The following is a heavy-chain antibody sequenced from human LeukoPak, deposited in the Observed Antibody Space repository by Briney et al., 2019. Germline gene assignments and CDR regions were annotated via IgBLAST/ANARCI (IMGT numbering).Heavy chain of an antibody. D-gene: IGHD3-9*01. CDR2: ISGSGGST. CDR3: AKDLRYFDWLYTLGY. Sequence: GGSLRLSCAASGFTFSSYWMSWVRQAPGKGLEWVSAISGSGGSTYYADSVKGRFTISRDNSKNTLYLQMNSLRAEDTAVYYCAKDLRYFDWLYTLGYWGQGTLVTVSS. J-gene: IGHJ4*02. CDR1: GFTFSSYW. V-gene: IGHV3-23*01.